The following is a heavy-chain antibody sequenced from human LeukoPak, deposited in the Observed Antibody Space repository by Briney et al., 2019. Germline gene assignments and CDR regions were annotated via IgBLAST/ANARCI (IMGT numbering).Heavy chain of an antibody. Sequence: SVKVSCKASGGTFSSYAISWVRQAPGQGLEWMGRIIPILGIANYAQKFQGRVTITADKSTSTAYMELSSLRSEDTAVYYCARDTYYYDSSGYPGAFDIWGQGTMVTVSS. V-gene: IGHV1-69*04. CDR2: IIPILGIA. D-gene: IGHD3-22*01. CDR1: GGTFSSYA. J-gene: IGHJ3*02. CDR3: ARDTYYYDSSGYPGAFDI.